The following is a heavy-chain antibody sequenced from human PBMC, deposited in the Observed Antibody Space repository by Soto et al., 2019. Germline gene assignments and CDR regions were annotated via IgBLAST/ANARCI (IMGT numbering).Heavy chain of an antibody. CDR1: GGTFSSYA. V-gene: IGHV1-69*13. D-gene: IGHD2-2*01. Sequence: VASVKVYCKASGGTFSSYAISWVRQAPGQGLEWMGGIIPIFGTANYAHKFQGRVTITADEPTSTAYMELSSLRSEDTAVYYCARAGVPAAFPYYYYGMDVWGQGTTVTVSS. CDR3: ARAGVPAAFPYYYYGMDV. J-gene: IGHJ6*02. CDR2: IIPIFGTA.